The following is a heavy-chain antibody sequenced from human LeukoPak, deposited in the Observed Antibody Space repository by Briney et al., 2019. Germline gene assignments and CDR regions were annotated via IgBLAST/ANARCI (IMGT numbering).Heavy chain of an antibody. CDR3: ARTTHLYYYGSGSYYNVFSYMDV. CDR1: GGSFSGYY. D-gene: IGHD3-10*01. J-gene: IGHJ6*03. Sequence: SETLSLTCAVYGGSFSGYYWSWIRQPPGKGLEWIGSIYYSGSTNYNPSLKSRVTISVDTSKNQFSLKLSSVTAADTAVYYCARTTHLYYYGSGSYYNVFSYMDVWGKGTTVTISS. CDR2: IYYSGST. V-gene: IGHV4-34*01.